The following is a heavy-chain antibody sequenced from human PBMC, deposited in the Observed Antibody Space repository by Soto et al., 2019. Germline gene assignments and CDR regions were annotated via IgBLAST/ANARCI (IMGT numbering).Heavy chain of an antibody. D-gene: IGHD4-17*01. CDR2: ISYDGSNK. Sequence: GGSLRLSCAASGFTFINYAMHWVRQAPGKGLEWVAVISYDGSNKYYADSVKGRSTISRDNSKNTMYLQMNSLSAEDTAVYHCARDQVKGTMTILWGQGTLVPVSS. V-gene: IGHV3-30-3*01. CDR1: GFTFINYA. CDR3: ARDQVKGTMTIL. J-gene: IGHJ4*02.